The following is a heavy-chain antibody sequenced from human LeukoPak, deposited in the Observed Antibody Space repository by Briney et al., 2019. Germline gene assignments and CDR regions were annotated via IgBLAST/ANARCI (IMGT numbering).Heavy chain of an antibody. CDR2: ISWNSGSI. D-gene: IGHD1-26*01. J-gene: IGHJ4*02. V-gene: IGHV3-9*01. CDR3: AKGLVGTTTFMDY. CDR1: GFTFDDCT. Sequence: GGSLRLSCAASGFTFDDCTMRWDRQAPGKGLEWVSSISWNSGSIAYADSVKGRFTISRDNAKNSLFLQMNSLRAEDTALYYCAKGLVGTTTFMDYWGQGTLVTVSS.